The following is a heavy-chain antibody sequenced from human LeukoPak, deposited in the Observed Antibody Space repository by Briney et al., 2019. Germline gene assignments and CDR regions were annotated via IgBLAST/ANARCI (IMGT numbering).Heavy chain of an antibody. CDR1: GYTFTNYY. Sequence: EASVKVSCKASGYTFTNYYIHWVRQAPGQGLQWMGLINPSGGFTSNAQRFQGRVTVTRDTSTSTVYMELRSLRSEDTAVYYCARGRDGYKILDYWGQGTLVTVSS. V-gene: IGHV1-46*01. J-gene: IGHJ4*02. CDR2: INPSGGFT. CDR3: ARGRDGYKILDY. D-gene: IGHD5-24*01.